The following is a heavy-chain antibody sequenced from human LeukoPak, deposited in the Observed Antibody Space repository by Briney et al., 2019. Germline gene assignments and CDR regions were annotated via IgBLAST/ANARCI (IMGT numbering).Heavy chain of an antibody. D-gene: IGHD3-22*01. V-gene: IGHV1-2*02. J-gene: IGHJ3*02. CDR1: GYTFTGYC. CDR2: INPNSGGT. Sequence: ASVKVSCKASGYTFTGYCMHWVRQAPGQGLEWMGWINPNSGGTNYAQNFQGRVTMTRDTSISTVYMELSGLRSDDTAAYYCARDPSAVGGSGYYFDVFHIWGQGTMVTVSS. CDR3: ARDPSAVGGSGYYFDVFHI.